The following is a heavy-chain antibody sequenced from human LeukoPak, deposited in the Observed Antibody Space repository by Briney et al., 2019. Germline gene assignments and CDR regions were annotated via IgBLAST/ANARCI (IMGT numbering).Heavy chain of an antibody. V-gene: IGHV3-9*01. Sequence: PGGSLRLSCAVSGFTFDDNAMHWVRQAPGKGLEWVSGISWNSGSIGYADSVKGRFTISRDTAKNSLYLQMNSLKPEDTALYYCAKDINYYGSGSYDYWGQGTLVTVPS. CDR2: ISWNSGSI. D-gene: IGHD3-10*01. CDR1: GFTFDDNA. CDR3: AKDINYYGSGSYDY. J-gene: IGHJ4*02.